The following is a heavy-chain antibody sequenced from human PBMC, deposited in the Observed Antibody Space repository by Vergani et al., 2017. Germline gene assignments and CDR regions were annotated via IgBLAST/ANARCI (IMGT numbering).Heavy chain of an antibody. J-gene: IGHJ4*02. CDR3: ARVFSEPYSGSYEGSDY. CDR2: INHSGST. V-gene: IGHV4-34*01. Sequence: QVQLQQWGAGLLKPSETLSLTCAVYGGSFSGYYWSWIRQPPGKGLEWIGEINHSGSTNYNPSLKSRVTISVDTSKNQFSLKLSSVTAADTAVYYCARVFSEPYSGSYEGSDYWGQGTLVTVSS. D-gene: IGHD1-26*01. CDR1: GGSFSGYY.